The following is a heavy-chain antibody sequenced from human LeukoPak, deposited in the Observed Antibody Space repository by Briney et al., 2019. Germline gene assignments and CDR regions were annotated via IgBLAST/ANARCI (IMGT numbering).Heavy chain of an antibody. CDR3: ARDPPGIAASVSGG. Sequence: PGGSLRLSCVASGFTVSSNYMNWVRQAPGKGLEWVALIYSGGTTNYADSVKGRFTISRDNSKNTLYLQMTNVRVEDTAVYYCARDPPGIAASVSGGWGQGTLVTVSS. D-gene: IGHD6-13*01. CDR2: IYSGGTT. V-gene: IGHV3-53*01. CDR1: GFTVSSNY. J-gene: IGHJ4*02.